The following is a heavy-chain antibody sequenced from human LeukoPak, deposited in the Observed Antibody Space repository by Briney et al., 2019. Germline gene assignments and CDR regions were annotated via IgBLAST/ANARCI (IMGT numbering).Heavy chain of an antibody. CDR3: YGANAEH. CDR2: IKTDGSST. D-gene: IGHD4-23*01. V-gene: IGHV3-74*01. CDR1: GLTFNNYW. J-gene: IGHJ1*01. Sequence: PGGSLRLSCAASGLTFNNYWMHWVRQAPGRGLVWVSRIKTDGSSTHYADSVKGRFTISRDNAKNTVYLQMNSLRAEDTAVYYCYGANAEHWGQGTLVTVSS.